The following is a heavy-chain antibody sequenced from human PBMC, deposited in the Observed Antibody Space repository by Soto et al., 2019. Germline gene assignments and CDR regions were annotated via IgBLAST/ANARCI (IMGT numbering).Heavy chain of an antibody. J-gene: IGHJ3*02. Sequence: SETLSLTCNVSGGSTSSGRHYWSWIRQHPGKGLEWIGYGYHDGNAYYNPALKRRLTISVDTSKNQFSLELTSVTAADTAVYYCARVFCYYDSSGYIDAFDIWGQGTMVTVSS. CDR1: GGSTSSGRHY. D-gene: IGHD3-22*01. V-gene: IGHV4-31*03. CDR2: GYHDGNA. CDR3: ARVFCYYDSSGYIDAFDI.